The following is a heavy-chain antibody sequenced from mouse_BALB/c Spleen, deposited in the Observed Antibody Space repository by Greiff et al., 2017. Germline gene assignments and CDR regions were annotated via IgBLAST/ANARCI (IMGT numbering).Heavy chain of an antibody. CDR2: ISYSGST. D-gene: IGHD1-1*01. CDR1: GYSITSDYA. CDR3: ARSGGYYYGSTNFDY. Sequence: EVQGVESGPGLVKPSQSLSLTCTVTGYSITSDYAWNWIRQFPGNKLEWMGYISYSGSTSYNPSLKSRISITRDTSKNQFFLQLNSVTTEDTATYYCARSGGYYYGSTNFDYWGQGTTLTVSS. J-gene: IGHJ2*01. V-gene: IGHV3-2*02.